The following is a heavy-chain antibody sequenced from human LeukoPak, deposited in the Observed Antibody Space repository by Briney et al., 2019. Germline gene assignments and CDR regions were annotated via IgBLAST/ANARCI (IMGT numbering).Heavy chain of an antibody. CDR2: INSDGSSA. D-gene: IGHD1-14*01. V-gene: IGHV3-74*01. CDR1: GFTFGSFW. Sequence: PGGSLRLSCAAAGFTFGSFWMHWVRQAPGKGLVWVAQINSDGSSANYADSVKGRFTISRDNAKSTLYLQMNSLRAEDTAVYYCTRAGSGNRYAFDVWGQGTMVTVSS. CDR3: TRAGSGNRYAFDV. J-gene: IGHJ3*01.